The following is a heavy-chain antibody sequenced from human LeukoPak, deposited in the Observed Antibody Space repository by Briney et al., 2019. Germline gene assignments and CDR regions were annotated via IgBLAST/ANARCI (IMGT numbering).Heavy chain of an antibody. V-gene: IGHV3-30-3*01. CDR1: GFTFSSYA. CDR2: ISYDGSNK. CDR3: ASTSGSYMYYFDY. D-gene: IGHD1-26*01. Sequence: GRSLRLSCAASGFTFSSYAMHWVRQAPGKGLEWVAIISYDGSNKYYADSVKGRFTISRDNSKNTLYLQMNSLRAEDTAVYYCASTSGSYMYYFDYWGQGTLVTVSS. J-gene: IGHJ4*02.